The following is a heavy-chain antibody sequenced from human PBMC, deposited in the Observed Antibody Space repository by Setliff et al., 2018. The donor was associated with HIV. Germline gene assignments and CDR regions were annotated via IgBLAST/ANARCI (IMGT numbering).Heavy chain of an antibody. V-gene: IGHV3-11*04. CDR2: IGSSGTPI. Sequence: GGSLRLSCAASGFSVSSNYMSWVRQAPGKGLEWLSYIGSSGTPIYYADSVKGRFTISRDNAKNSLNLQMNSLRAEDTAVYYCARESYNYGYNDWGQGTLVTVSS. CDR3: ARESYNYGYND. J-gene: IGHJ4*02. CDR1: GFSVSSNY. D-gene: IGHD5-18*01.